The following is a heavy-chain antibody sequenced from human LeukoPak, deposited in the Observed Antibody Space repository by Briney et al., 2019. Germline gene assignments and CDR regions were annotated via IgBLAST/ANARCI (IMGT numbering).Heavy chain of an antibody. Sequence: PGRSLRLSCVGSGFTFSAYGMHWVRQAPGKGLEWVAVISYDGSNKYYADSVKGRFTISRDNSKNTLYLQMTSLRAEDTAVYSCSEDHKWELDYDYYGVDVWGQGTTVTVSS. J-gene: IGHJ6*02. V-gene: IGHV3-30*18. CDR3: SEDHKWELDYDYYGVDV. D-gene: IGHD1-26*01. CDR2: ISYDGSNK. CDR1: GFTFSAYG.